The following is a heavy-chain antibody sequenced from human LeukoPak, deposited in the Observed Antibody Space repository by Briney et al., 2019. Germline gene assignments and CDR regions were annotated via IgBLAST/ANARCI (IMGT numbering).Heavy chain of an antibody. J-gene: IGHJ4*02. V-gene: IGHV3-48*03. CDR2: IGISGSTK. CDR1: GFTFSSYN. CDR3: AREMGGYPCDY. Sequence: GGSLRLSCAASGFTFSSYNMNWVRQAPGKGLEWVSYIGISGSTKYYADSVKGRFTISRDNAKNSLYLQMNSLTAEDTAIYYCAREMGGYPCDYWGQGTLVTVSS. D-gene: IGHD5-12*01.